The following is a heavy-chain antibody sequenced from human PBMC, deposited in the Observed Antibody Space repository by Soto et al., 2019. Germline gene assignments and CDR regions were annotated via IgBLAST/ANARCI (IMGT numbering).Heavy chain of an antibody. CDR2: IIPIFGTA. J-gene: IGHJ4*02. Sequence: SVKVSCKASGYTFTGYYIHWVRQAPGQGLEWMGGIIPIFGTANYAQKFQGRVTITADKSTSTAYMELSSLRSEDTAVYYCASRPEGSIAAAGSEYYFDYWGQGTLVTVSS. CDR3: ASRPEGSIAAAGSEYYFDY. D-gene: IGHD6-13*01. V-gene: IGHV1-69*06. CDR1: GYTFTGYY.